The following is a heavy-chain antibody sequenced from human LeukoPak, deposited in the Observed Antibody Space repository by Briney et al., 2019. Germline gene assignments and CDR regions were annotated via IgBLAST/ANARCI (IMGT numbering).Heavy chain of an antibody. J-gene: IGHJ4*02. D-gene: IGHD3-10*01. Sequence: SETLSLTCTVSGGSISSSSYYWGWIRQPPGKGLEWIGSIYYSGSTYYNPSLKSRVTISVDTSKNQFSLKLSSVTAADTAVCYCASPRGFGEGYFDYWGQGTLVTVSS. CDR1: GGSISSSSYY. CDR2: IYYSGST. CDR3: ASPRGFGEGYFDY. V-gene: IGHV4-39*01.